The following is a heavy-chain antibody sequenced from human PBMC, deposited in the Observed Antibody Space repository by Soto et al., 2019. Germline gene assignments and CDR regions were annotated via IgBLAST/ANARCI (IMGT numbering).Heavy chain of an antibody. V-gene: IGHV1-8*01. CDR3: ARGPLRFFDHPNWFAP. CDR2: MNPNSGNT. J-gene: IGHJ5*02. CDR1: GYTFTSYD. Sequence: ASVKVSCKASGYTFTSYDINWVRQATGQGLEWMGWMNPNSGNTGYAQKFQGRVTMTRNTSISTAYMELSGLRSEDTAVYYCARGPLRFFDHPNWFAPWGQGTLVTVSS. D-gene: IGHD3-9*01.